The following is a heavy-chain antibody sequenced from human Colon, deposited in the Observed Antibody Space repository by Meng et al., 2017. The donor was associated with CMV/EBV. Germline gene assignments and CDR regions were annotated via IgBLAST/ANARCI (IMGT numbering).Heavy chain of an antibody. V-gene: IGHV1-2*02. CDR2: INPKNGAT. Sequence: ASVMVSCKAAGYTFIDYYMQWVRQAPGQGLEWMGWINPKNGATNYDQKFQDRVTVTRDTSITTVYMELNRLRLDDTAVYFCARGFDFWRGSDFDYWGQGTSVTVSS. CDR1: GYTFIDYY. D-gene: IGHD3-3*01. J-gene: IGHJ4*02. CDR3: ARGFDFWRGSDFDY.